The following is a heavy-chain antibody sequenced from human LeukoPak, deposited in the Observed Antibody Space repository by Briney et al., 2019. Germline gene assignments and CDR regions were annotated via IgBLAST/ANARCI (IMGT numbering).Heavy chain of an antibody. CDR1: GFTFSSYA. CDR3: AKHFYSGSYNFASTGIIDY. Sequence: GGSLRLSCAASGFTFSSYAMSWVRQAPGKGLEWVSAISGSGGSTYYADSVKGLFTISRDNSKNTLYLQMNSLRAEDTAVYYCAKHFYSGSYNFASTGIIDYWGQGTLVTVSS. J-gene: IGHJ4*02. V-gene: IGHV3-23*01. CDR2: ISGSGGST. D-gene: IGHD1-26*01.